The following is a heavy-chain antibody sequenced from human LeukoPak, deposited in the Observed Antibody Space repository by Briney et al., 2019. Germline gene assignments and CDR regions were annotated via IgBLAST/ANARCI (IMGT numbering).Heavy chain of an antibody. CDR2: INPNSGGT. V-gene: IGHV1-2*02. CDR1: GYTFTGYY. CDR3: ARGIIVGATWGENYNCFDP. D-gene: IGHD1-26*01. Sequence: ASVKVSCKASGYTFTGYYMHWVRQAPGQGLEWMGWINPNSGGTNYAQKFQGRVTMTRDTSISTAYMELSRLRSDDTAVYHCARGIIVGATWGENYNCFDPWGQGTLVTVSS. J-gene: IGHJ5*02.